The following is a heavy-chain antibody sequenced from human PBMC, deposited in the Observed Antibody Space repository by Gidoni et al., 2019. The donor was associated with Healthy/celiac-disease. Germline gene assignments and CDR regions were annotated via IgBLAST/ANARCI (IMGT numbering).Heavy chain of an antibody. J-gene: IGHJ6*02. CDR2: TYYRSKWYN. CDR3: ARGNGGGPGRPYYYYYYGMDV. Sequence: QVQLQQSGPGLVKPSQTLSLTCAISGDSVSSNSAAWNWLRQSPSRGLEWLGRTYYRSKWYNDYAVSVKSRITINPDTSKNQFSLQLNSVTPEDTAVYYCARGNGGGPGRPYYYYYYGMDVWGQGTTVTASS. CDR1: GDSVSSNSAA. V-gene: IGHV6-1*01. D-gene: IGHD3-16*01.